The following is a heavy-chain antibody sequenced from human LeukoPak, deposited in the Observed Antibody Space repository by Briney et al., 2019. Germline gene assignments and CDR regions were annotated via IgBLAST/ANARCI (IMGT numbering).Heavy chain of an antibody. V-gene: IGHV1-24*01. D-gene: IGHD6-13*01. J-gene: IGHJ4*02. CDR3: ARDLKRYSSSWYYFDY. Sequence: ASVKVSCKVSGYTLTELSMHWVRQAPGKGLEWMGGFDPEDGETIYAQKFQGRVTMTEDTSTDTAYMELSSLRSEDTAVYYCARDLKRYSSSWYYFDYWGQGTLVTVSS. CDR1: GYTLTELS. CDR2: FDPEDGET.